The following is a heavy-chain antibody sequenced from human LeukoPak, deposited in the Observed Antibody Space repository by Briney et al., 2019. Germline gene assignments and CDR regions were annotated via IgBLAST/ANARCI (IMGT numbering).Heavy chain of an antibody. Sequence: ASETLSLTCTVSGGSISSYYWSWIRQPPGKGLEWIGCIYYSGSTNYRPSLKSRVTISVDTSKNQFSLKLSSVTAADTAVYYCARDGQLRGAFDIWGQGTMVTVSS. CDR3: ARDGQLRGAFDI. D-gene: IGHD2-2*01. CDR2: IYYSGST. CDR1: GGSISSYY. J-gene: IGHJ3*02. V-gene: IGHV4-59*01.